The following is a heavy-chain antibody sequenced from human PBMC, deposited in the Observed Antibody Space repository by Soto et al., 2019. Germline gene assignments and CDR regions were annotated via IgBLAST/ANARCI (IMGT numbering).Heavy chain of an antibody. CDR1: GFTFSSYA. CDR2: IGVSGDTT. D-gene: IGHD3-10*01. Sequence: EVHLLESGGGLVQPGGSLRLSCAASGFTFSSYAMSWVRQAPGKGLELVSAIGVSGDTTYYADSVKGRFTISRDNSKNTLYLQMGSLRAEETAVYYCAKVRRFGELRSLYWGQGTLVTVSS. CDR3: AKVRRFGELRSLY. V-gene: IGHV3-23*01. J-gene: IGHJ4*02.